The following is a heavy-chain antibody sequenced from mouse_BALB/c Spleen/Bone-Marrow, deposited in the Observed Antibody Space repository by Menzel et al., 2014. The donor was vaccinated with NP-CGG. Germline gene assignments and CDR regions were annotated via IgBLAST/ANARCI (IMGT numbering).Heavy chain of an antibody. J-gene: IGHJ3*01. CDR3: ARVSSTMITTVFAY. CDR1: GFSLTSYG. Sequence: VQLQQSGPGLVAPSQSLSITRTVSGFSLTSYGVHWVRQPPGKGLEWLGVIWAGGSTNYNSALMSRLSISKDNSKSXVFLKMNSLQTDDTAMYYCARVSSTMITTVFAYWGQGTLVTVSA. V-gene: IGHV2-9*02. CDR2: IWAGGST. D-gene: IGHD2-4*01.